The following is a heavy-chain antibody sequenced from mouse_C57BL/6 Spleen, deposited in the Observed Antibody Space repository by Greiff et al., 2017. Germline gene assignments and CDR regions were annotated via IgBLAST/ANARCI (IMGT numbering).Heavy chain of an antibody. CDR1: GHTFTSYW. V-gene: IGHV1-52*01. D-gene: IGHD1-1*01. J-gene: IGHJ4*01. CDR2: IDPSDSET. CDR3: ARSDYYGSGAMDY. Sequence: VQLQQPGAELVRPGSSVKLSCKASGHTFTSYWMHWVKQRPIQGLEWIGNIDPSDSETHYNQKFKDKATLTVDKSSSTAYMQLSSLTSEDSAVYYCARSDYYGSGAMDYWGQGTSVTVSS.